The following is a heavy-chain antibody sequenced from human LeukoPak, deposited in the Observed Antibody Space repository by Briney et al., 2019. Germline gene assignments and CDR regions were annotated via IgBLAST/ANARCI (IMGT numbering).Heavy chain of an antibody. J-gene: IGHJ6*03. CDR2: VYFDGET. D-gene: IGHD6-6*01. V-gene: IGHV4-39*01. CDR3: ARHRKSARNYLYYYMDV. CDR1: GGSISSSSYY. Sequence: SETLSLTCTVSGGSISSSSYYWGWIRQPPGKGLEWIGSVYFDGETSYSPSLKRRVIISVDTSKNQFSLNLTSVTAADTALYYCARHRKSARNYLYYYMDVWGKGTTVTVSS.